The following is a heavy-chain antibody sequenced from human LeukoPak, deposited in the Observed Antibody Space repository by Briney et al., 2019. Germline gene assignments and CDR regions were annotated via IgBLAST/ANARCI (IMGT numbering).Heavy chain of an antibody. D-gene: IGHD2-15*01. CDR3: ARYTCSGGSCYSFYFDY. Sequence: SETLSLTCTGAGGSISSDYWSWIRQPPGKGLEWIGYTYYSGSTNYNPSLKSRVTISVDTSKNQFSLKLSSVTAADTAVYYCARYTCSGGSCYSFYFDYWGQGTLVTASS. CDR2: TYYSGST. J-gene: IGHJ4*02. V-gene: IGHV4-59*01. CDR1: GGSISSDY.